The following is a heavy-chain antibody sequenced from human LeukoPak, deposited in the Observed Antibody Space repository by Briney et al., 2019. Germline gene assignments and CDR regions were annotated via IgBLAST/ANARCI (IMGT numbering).Heavy chain of an antibody. J-gene: IGHJ6*03. CDR3: AKNSVGAIPLTYYYYYYMDV. V-gene: IGHV3-30*14. D-gene: IGHD1-26*01. CDR2: ISYDGSNK. Sequence: PGRSLRLSCAASGFTFSNYAMHWVRQAPGKGLEWVAVISYDGSNKYYTDSVKGRFIISRDNSKNTLYLQMNSLRAEDTAVYYCAKNSVGAIPLTYYYYYYMDVWGKGTTVTISS. CDR1: GFTFSNYA.